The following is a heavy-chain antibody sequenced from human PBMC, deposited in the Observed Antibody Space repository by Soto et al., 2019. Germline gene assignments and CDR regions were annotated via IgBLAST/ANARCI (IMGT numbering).Heavy chain of an antibody. CDR1: GFTFIRYY. D-gene: IGHD3-10*01. CDR2: INGGGSRT. V-gene: IGHV3-74*01. Sequence: GGSLRLSCAAAGFTFIRYYMHWVRQVPGKGLMWVSHINGGGSRTTYADSVKGRFTISRDNSKSTLYLQMSSLRPEDTAVYYCVKGYGSGTYYVEYFDPWGQGTLVTVSS. CDR3: VKGYGSGTYYVEYFDP. J-gene: IGHJ4*02.